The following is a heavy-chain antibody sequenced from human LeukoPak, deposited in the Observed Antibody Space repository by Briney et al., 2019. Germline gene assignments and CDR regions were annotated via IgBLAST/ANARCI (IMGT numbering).Heavy chain of an antibody. Sequence: ASVKVSCKASGSTFSSYYMHWVRQAPGQGLEWMGMINPSGAYTNYAQKFQGRVTMTRDTSISTAYMELSRLRSDDTAVYYCARSRVSLYYYYYYMDVWGKGTTVTVSS. CDR3: ARSRVSLYYYYYYMDV. J-gene: IGHJ6*03. V-gene: IGHV1-2*02. CDR1: GSTFSSYY. D-gene: IGHD6-13*01. CDR2: INPSGAYT.